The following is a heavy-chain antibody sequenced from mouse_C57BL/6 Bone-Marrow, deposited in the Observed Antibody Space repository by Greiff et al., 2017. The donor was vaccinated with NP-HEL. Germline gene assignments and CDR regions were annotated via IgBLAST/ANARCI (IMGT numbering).Heavy chain of an antibody. CDR2: IDPSDSYT. V-gene: IGHV1-59*01. J-gene: IGHJ2*01. D-gene: IGHD2-10*01. CDR3: ARVPYYDDY. Sequence: QVQLQQPGAELVRPGTSVKLSCKASGYTFTSYWMHWVKQRPGQGLEWIGVIDPSDSYTNYNQKFKGKATLTVDTSSSTAYMQLSSLTSEDSAVYYCARVPYYDDYWGQGTTLTVSS. CDR1: GYTFTSYW.